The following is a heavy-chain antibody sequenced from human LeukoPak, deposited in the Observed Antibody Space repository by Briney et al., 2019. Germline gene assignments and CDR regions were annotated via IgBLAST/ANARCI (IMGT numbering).Heavy chain of an antibody. V-gene: IGHV1-69*13. CDR1: GGTFSSYA. J-gene: IGHJ5*02. D-gene: IGHD3-22*01. CDR3: ARYDSSGYSTLGFDP. Sequence: GASVKVSCKASGGTFSSYAISWVRQAPGQGLEWMGGIIPIFGTANYAQKFQGRVTITADESTSTAYMELSSLRPEDTAVYYCARYDSSGYSTLGFDPWGQGTLVTVSS. CDR2: IIPIFGTA.